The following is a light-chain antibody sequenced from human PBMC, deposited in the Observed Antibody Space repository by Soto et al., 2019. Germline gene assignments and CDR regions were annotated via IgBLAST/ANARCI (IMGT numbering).Light chain of an antibody. CDR2: GSS. Sequence: IVMTQSPSTLSVSPGERATLSCRASQSVVSNLAWYQQKSDQAPRLLIYGSSTRATGIPARFSGSWSGTEFTLTISSLPSEDFAVYYCQQYNRWPFTFGPGTKVHIK. J-gene: IGKJ3*01. CDR1: QSVVSN. V-gene: IGKV3-15*01. CDR3: QQYNRWPFT.